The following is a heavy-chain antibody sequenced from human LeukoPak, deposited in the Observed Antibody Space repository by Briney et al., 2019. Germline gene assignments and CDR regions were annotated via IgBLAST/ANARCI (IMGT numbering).Heavy chain of an antibody. Sequence: ASVKVSCKASGYTFTSYYMHWVRQAPGQGLEWMGWINPNSGGTNYAQKFQGRVTMTRDTSISTAYMELSRLRSNDTAVYYCARGPQQLVRDGGFDPWGQGTLVTVSS. CDR3: ARGPQQLVRDGGFDP. V-gene: IGHV1-2*02. D-gene: IGHD6-13*01. CDR1: GYTFTSYY. CDR2: INPNSGGT. J-gene: IGHJ5*02.